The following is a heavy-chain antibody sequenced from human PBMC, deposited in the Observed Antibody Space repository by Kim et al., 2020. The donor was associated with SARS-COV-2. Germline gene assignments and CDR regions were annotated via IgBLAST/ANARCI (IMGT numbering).Heavy chain of an antibody. CDR1: GYTFTGYY. CDR3: ARDSRGEYQLLYEGNYYYYGMDV. D-gene: IGHD2-2*02. CDR2: INPNSGGT. Sequence: ASVKVSCKASGYTFTGYYMHWVRQAPGQGLEWMGRINPNSGGTNYAQKFQGRVTMTRDTSISTAYMELSRLRSDDTAVYYCARDSRGEYQLLYEGNYYYYGMDVWGQGTTVTVSS. J-gene: IGHJ6*02. V-gene: IGHV1-2*06.